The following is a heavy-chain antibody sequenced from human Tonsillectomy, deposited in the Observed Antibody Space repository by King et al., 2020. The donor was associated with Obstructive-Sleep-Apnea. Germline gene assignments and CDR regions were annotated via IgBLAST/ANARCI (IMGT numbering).Heavy chain of an antibody. Sequence: VQLVESGGGVVQPGKSLRLSCVISGFIFSGYAMHWVRQAQGKGLEWVAVISFDGYNKYYADSVRGRFTISRDNSKNTLYLQMSSLRAEDTALYYCAREGSGTYYNVNLDYWGQGTLVTVSP. D-gene: IGHD3-10*01. CDR3: AREGSGTYYNVNLDY. CDR2: ISFDGYNK. CDR1: GFIFSGYA. J-gene: IGHJ4*02. V-gene: IGHV3-30-3*01.